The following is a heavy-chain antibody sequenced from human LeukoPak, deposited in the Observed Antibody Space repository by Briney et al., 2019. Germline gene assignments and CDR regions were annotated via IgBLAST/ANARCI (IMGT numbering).Heavy chain of an antibody. CDR1: GFTVSSNY. D-gene: IGHD2-8*02. CDR3: AKSRLIYCTGGGCYGMDV. CDR2: ISGSGGNT. J-gene: IGHJ6*02. Sequence: GGSLRLSCAASGFTVSSNYMSWVRQAPGTGLEWVAGISGSGGNTYYADSVKGRFTISRDNSKNTLYLQMNNLRAADTAIYYCAKSRLIYCTGGGCYGMDVWGQGTTVSVSS. V-gene: IGHV3-23*01.